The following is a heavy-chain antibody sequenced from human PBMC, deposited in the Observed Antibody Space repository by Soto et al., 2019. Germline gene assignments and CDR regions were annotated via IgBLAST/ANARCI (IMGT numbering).Heavy chain of an antibody. J-gene: IGHJ4*02. D-gene: IGHD2-2*02. V-gene: IGHV5-51*01. Sequence: GESLKISCKGSGFIFTSYWIGWVRQMPGKGLEWMGIIYPGDSNTRYSPSFQGQVTISADKSISTAFLQWGSLKASDTAMYYCARQGYCSSTACYTVDYWGQGTLVTVSS. CDR3: ARQGYCSSTACYTVDY. CDR1: GFIFTSYW. CDR2: IYPGDSNT.